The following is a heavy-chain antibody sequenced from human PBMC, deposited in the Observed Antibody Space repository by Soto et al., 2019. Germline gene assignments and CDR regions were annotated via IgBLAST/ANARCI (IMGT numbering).Heavy chain of an antibody. CDR1: GGSFSNYY. V-gene: IGHV4-34*01. Sequence: SETLSLTCAVYGGSFSNYYWSWIRQPPGKGLEWIGEINHSGSTSYNPSLKSRVTISVDMSKNQFSLNLSSVTAADTAMYYCARGVNHYYYGMDVWGQGTTVTV. J-gene: IGHJ6*02. CDR3: ARGVNHYYYGMDV. CDR2: INHSGST.